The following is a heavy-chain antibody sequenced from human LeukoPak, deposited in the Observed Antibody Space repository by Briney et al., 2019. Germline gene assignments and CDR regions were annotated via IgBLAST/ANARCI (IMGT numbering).Heavy chain of an antibody. CDR3: ARGGTRITIVGVVINDFDY. CDR2: IYHSVNT. Sequence: SQTLSLTCTVSGGSISSGDYYWRWIRQPPGRGLEWVGYIYHSVNTYYNPSLNSRLTISVDTPMNQFSLKLRSVTAADTAVYYCARGGTRITIVGVVINDFDYWGQGTLVTVSS. CDR1: GGSISSGDYY. J-gene: IGHJ4*02. D-gene: IGHD3-3*01. V-gene: IGHV4-30-4*08.